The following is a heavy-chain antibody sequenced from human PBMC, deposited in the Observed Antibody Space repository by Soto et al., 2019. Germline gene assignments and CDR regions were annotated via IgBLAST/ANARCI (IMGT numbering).Heavy chain of an antibody. D-gene: IGHD3-22*01. V-gene: IGHV3-74*01. J-gene: IGHJ1*01. CDR3: ARAMYYYDSSGYEYFQH. CDR1: GFTFSSYW. CDR2: INSDGSST. Sequence: GGSLRLSCAASGFTFSSYWMHWVRQAPGKGLVWVSRINSDGSSTSYADSVKGRFTTSRDNAKNTLYLQMNSLRAEDTAVYYCARAMYYYDSSGYEYFQHWGQGTLVTVSS.